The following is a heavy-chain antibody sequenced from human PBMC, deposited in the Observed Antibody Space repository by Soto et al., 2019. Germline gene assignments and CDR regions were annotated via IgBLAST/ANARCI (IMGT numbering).Heavy chain of an antibody. V-gene: IGHV3-23*01. D-gene: IGHD3-3*01. CDR2: ISGSGGSP. J-gene: IGHJ3*02. CDR3: AKQSADYIFWSGPQI. CDR1: GFTFSSYA. Sequence: PGGSLRLSCAASGFTFSSYAMNWVRQAPGKGLEWVSAISGSGGSPYYADSVKGRFAISRDNSKNTLYLQMNSLRAEDTAVYYCAKQSADYIFWSGPQIWGQGTMVTVSS.